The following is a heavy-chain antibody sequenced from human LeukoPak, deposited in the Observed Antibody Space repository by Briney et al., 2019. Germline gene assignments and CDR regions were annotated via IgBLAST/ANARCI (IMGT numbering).Heavy chain of an antibody. D-gene: IGHD2-15*01. CDR3: AKHYCSGGSCRNWFDP. V-gene: IGHV3-74*01. CDR1: GFTFSNYW. CDR2: INSDGSST. J-gene: IGHJ5*02. Sequence: GGSLRLSCAASGFTFSNYWMHWVRQAPGKGLVWVSRINSDGSSTSYADSVKGRFTISRDNAKNTLYLQMNSLRAEDTAVYYCAKHYCSGGSCRNWFDPWGQGTLVTVSS.